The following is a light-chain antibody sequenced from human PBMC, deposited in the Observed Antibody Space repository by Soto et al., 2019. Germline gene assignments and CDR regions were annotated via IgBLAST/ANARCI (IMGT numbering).Light chain of an antibody. J-gene: IGKJ3*01. CDR1: QTVLYISDNKNY. CDR2: WAS. V-gene: IGKV4-1*01. Sequence: DIVMTQSPDSLAVSLGERATINCRSSQTVLYISDNKNYLAWYQQRPGQPPKLLIYWASNRQSGVPDRFSGSGSGTDFTLPFSSLQDEDVAVYYCQQYYSTPFTFGPVTKVDI. CDR3: QQYYSTPFT.